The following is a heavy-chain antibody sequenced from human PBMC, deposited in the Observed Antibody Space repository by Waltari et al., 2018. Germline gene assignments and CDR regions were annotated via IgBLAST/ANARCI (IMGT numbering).Heavy chain of an antibody. CDR2: INHDENT. V-gene: IGHV4-34*01. D-gene: IGHD3-16*01. J-gene: IGHJ6*02. CDR3: ARKRAFGGAVLVRYGLDV. Sequence: QVQLQQWGAGLLKPSETLSLTCAVYGGSFSGYYWSWIRQAPGKGLEWIGEINHDENTNYNPSLKSRVTISTDTSKNQVSVRLTSVTAADTAVYYCARKRAFGGAVLVRYGLDVWGQGTTVIVSS. CDR1: GGSFSGYY.